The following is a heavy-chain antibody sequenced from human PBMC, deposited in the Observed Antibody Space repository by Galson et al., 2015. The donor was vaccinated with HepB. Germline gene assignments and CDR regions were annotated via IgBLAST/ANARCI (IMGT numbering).Heavy chain of an antibody. V-gene: IGHV1-18*04. CDR1: GYRFMSYG. Sequence: SVKVSCKASGYRFMSYGISWVRQAPGQGLEWMGWINTYNDNTNYAQKFQGRVTMTTDTSTSTAYMELRSLRSVDTAVYYCARDVEVTTEEIFFYYAMDVWGQGTTVTVSS. CDR3: ARDVEVTTEEIFFYYAMDV. J-gene: IGHJ6*02. D-gene: IGHD2-21*02. CDR2: INTYNDNT.